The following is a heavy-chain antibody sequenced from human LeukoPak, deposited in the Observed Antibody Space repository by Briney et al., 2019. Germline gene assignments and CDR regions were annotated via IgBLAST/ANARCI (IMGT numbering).Heavy chain of an antibody. CDR3: FQAEDGIRDFDWLPHYFDY. D-gene: IGHD3-9*01. V-gene: IGHV4-39*01. CDR2: IYYSWST. Sequence: SSNTLSFPCTASGGSISSSSYYWGWIRHPPWNGMEWIGSIYYSWSTYYNPSLKSRVTISVDTSKNQFPLMLCSVTAADTAVYFFFQAEDGIRDFDWLPHYFDYWGQGTLVTVSS. J-gene: IGHJ4*02. CDR1: GGSISSSSYY.